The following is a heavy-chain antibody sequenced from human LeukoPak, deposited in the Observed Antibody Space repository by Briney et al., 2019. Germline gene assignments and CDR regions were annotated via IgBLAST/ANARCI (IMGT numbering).Heavy chain of an antibody. CDR1: GFTVSSNN. J-gene: IGHJ4*02. D-gene: IGHD3-16*01. CDR3: ARDFSEMWGGPRPLSN. V-gene: IGHV3-66*01. CDR2: IYSGSST. Sequence: GGSLRLSCAASGFTVSSNNMGWVRQAPGKGLEWVSLIYSGSSTYYADSVKGRFTISRDNSKNSLYLQMNSLRAEDTAVYYCARDFSEMWGGPRPLSNWGQGTLVTVSS.